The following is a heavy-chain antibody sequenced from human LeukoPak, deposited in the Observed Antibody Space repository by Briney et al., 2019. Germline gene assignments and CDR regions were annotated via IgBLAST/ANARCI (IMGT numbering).Heavy chain of an antibody. V-gene: IGHV4-39*07. Sequence: SETLSLTCTVSGGSISSYYWGWIRQPPGKGLEWIGSFHYSGSTSYNPSLKSRVTISVDSSKNQFSLRLSSVTAADTAVYYCARGFWSRYYDYWGQGTLVTVSS. D-gene: IGHD2-8*02. CDR2: FHYSGST. J-gene: IGHJ4*02. CDR3: ARGFWSRYYDY. CDR1: GGSISSYY.